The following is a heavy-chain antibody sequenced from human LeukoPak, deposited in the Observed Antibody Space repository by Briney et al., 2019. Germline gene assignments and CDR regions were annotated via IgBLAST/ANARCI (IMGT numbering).Heavy chain of an antibody. J-gene: IGHJ5*02. CDR2: ISYDGSNK. CDR1: GFTFSSYA. V-gene: IGHV3-30-3*01. D-gene: IGHD2-15*01. CDR3: VRGGPSTWS. Sequence: GGSLRLSCAASGFTFSSYAMHWVRQAPGKGLEWVAVISYDGSNKYYADSVKGRFTISRDNSKNTLYLQMYSLRAEDTAVYYCVRGGPSTWSWGQGTLVTVSS.